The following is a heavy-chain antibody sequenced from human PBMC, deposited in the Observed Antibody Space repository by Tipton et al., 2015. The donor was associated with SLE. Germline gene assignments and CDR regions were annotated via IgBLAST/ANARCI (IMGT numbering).Heavy chain of an antibody. CDR1: GDSISSRSYH. CDR3: ARQVASFDY. Sequence: TLSLTCTVSGDSISSRSYHWGWIRQPPGKGLEWIGSIFYSGSTSYNPSLQSRVTISVATSKTQFSLKLNSVTASDTAVYYCARQVASFDYWGQGTLVTVSS. D-gene: IGHD5-12*01. V-gene: IGHV4-39*01. J-gene: IGHJ4*02. CDR2: IFYSGST.